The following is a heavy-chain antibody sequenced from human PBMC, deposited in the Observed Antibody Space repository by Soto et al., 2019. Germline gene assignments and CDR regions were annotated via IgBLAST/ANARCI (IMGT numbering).Heavy chain of an antibody. Sequence: ASVKVSCKASGYTFTSYYMHWVRQAPGQGLEWMGIINPSGGSTSYAQKFQGRVTISVDTSKNQFSLKLRSVTAADTAIYYCARGRPPPGFCSSTTCYDGPPFDPWGQGTLVTVSS. CDR1: GYTFTSYY. V-gene: IGHV1-46*01. D-gene: IGHD2-2*01. J-gene: IGHJ5*02. CDR3: ARGRPPPGFCSSTTCYDGPPFDP. CDR2: INPSGGST.